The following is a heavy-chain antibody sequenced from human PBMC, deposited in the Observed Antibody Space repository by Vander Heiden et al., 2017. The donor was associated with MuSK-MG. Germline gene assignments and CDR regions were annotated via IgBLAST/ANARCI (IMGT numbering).Heavy chain of an antibody. CDR3: ARALGYYCSSTSCYDWIYYYGMDV. J-gene: IGHJ6*02. CDR1: GGSISSSNW. V-gene: IGHV4-4*02. D-gene: IGHD2-2*01. CDR2: IYHSGST. Sequence: QVQLQESGPGLVKPSGTLSLTCAVSGGSISSSNWWTWVRQPPGKGLEWIGEIYHSGSTNYNPSLKSRVTISVDKSKNQFSLKLSAVTAADTAVYYCARALGYYCSSTSCYDWIYYYGMDVWGQGTTVTVSS.